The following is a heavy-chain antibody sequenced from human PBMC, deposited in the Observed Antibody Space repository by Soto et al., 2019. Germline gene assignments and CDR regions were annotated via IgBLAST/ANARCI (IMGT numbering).Heavy chain of an antibody. V-gene: IGHV3-33*01. CDR2: IWYDGSNK. CDR3: ARDYPGYSSSWYGVGVDY. Sequence: GGSLRLSCAASGFTFSSYGMHWVRQAPGKGLEWVAVIWYDGSNKYYADSVKGRFTISRDNSKNTLYLQMNSLRAEDTAVYYCARDYPGYSSSWYGVGVDYWGQGTLVTVSS. D-gene: IGHD6-13*01. J-gene: IGHJ4*02. CDR1: GFTFSSYG.